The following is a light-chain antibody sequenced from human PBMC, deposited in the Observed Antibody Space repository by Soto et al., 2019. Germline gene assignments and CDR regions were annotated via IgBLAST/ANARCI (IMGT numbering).Light chain of an antibody. V-gene: IGKV3-20*01. Sequence: EIVLTQSPGTLSLSPGERATLSCRASQSVSSSYLAWYRQKPGQAPRLLIYGASSRATGIPDRFSGSGSGTDFTLTISRLEPEDFAVYYCQQHETLITFGQGTRLEIK. J-gene: IGKJ5*01. CDR1: QSVSSSY. CDR2: GAS. CDR3: QQHETLIT.